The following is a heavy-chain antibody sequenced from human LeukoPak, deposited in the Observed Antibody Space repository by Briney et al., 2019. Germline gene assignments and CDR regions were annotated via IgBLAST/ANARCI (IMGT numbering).Heavy chain of an antibody. CDR3: ARVGLTGQPLYFDY. V-gene: IGHV1-69*05. CDR1: GGTFSSYA. J-gene: IGHJ4*02. D-gene: IGHD3-9*01. Sequence: VASVKVSCKASGGTFSSYAISWVRQAPGQGLEWMGGIIPIFGTANYAQKFQGRVTITTDESTSTAYMELSGLRSEDTAVYYCARVGLTGQPLYFDYWGQGTLVTVSS. CDR2: IIPIFGTA.